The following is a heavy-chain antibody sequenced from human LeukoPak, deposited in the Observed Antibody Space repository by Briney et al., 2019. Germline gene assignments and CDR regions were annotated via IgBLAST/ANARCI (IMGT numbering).Heavy chain of an antibody. V-gene: IGHV4-34*01. CDR3: ARAPSFYGSGSYPMYYFDY. CDR1: GGSFSGYY. Sequence: TTSETLSLTCAVYGGSFSGYYWSWIRQPPGKGLEWIGEINHSGSTNYNPSLKGRVTISVDTSKNQFSLKLSSVTAADTAVYYCARAPSFYGSGSYPMYYFDYWGQGTLVTVSS. CDR2: INHSGST. D-gene: IGHD3-10*01. J-gene: IGHJ4*02.